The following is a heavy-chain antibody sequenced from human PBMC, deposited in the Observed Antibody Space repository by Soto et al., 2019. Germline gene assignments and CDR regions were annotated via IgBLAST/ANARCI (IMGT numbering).Heavy chain of an antibody. J-gene: IGHJ6*02. CDR2: IIPIFGTA. CDR3: AVTMTNYYYYGMDV. D-gene: IGHD3-22*01. Sequence: QVQLVQSGAEVKKPGSSVKVSCKASGGTFSSYAISWVRQAPGQGLEWMGGIIPIFGTADYAQKFQGRVTITAGESTSTAYREPSSLRSEDTAVYYCAVTMTNYYYYGMDVWGQGTTVTVSS. CDR1: GGTFSSYA. V-gene: IGHV1-69*12.